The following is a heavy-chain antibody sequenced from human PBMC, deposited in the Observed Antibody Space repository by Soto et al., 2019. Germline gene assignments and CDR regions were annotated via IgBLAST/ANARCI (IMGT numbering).Heavy chain of an antibody. CDR3: ARRSDSSGKDFDY. Sequence: QVQLVQSGAEVKKPGSSVKVSCKASGGTFSSYAISWVRQAPGQGLEWMGGIIPIFGTANYVQKFQGRVTITADEATSTADMELSSLRSEDTAVYYCARRSDSSGKDFDYWGQGTLVTVSS. CDR2: IIPIFGTA. CDR1: GGTFSSYA. J-gene: IGHJ4*02. D-gene: IGHD6-19*01. V-gene: IGHV1-69*12.